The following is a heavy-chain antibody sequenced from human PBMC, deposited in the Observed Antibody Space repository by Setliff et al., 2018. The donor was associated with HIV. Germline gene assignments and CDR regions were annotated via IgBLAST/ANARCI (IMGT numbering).Heavy chain of an antibody. J-gene: IGHJ4*02. Sequence: GGSLRLSCEGSGFSFASHAMTWVRQAPGKGLEWVSTFADSAVITLYADSVKGRFTMSRDNSKNTLYLHMTGLRADDTAIYYCAKDLGTYSSGRALDSWGQGALVTV. V-gene: IGHV3-23*01. D-gene: IGHD6-19*01. CDR3: AKDLGTYSSGRALDS. CDR2: FADSAVIT. CDR1: GFSFASHA.